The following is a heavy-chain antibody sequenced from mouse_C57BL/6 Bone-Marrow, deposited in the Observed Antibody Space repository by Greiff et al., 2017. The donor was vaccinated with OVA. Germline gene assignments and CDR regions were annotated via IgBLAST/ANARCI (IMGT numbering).Heavy chain of an antibody. CDR1: GYTFTSYW. V-gene: IGHV1-55*01. D-gene: IGHD2-13*01. J-gene: IGHJ2*01. CDR2: IYPGDGST. Sequence: QVQLQQPGAELVKPGASVKMSCKASGYTFTSYWITWVKQRPGQGLEWSGDIYPGDGSTNYNEKFKSTATLTVDTSTSTAFMQLSSLTSEDSAVYYCARGDYTYYFDYWGQGTPRTVSS. CDR3: ARGDYTYYFDY.